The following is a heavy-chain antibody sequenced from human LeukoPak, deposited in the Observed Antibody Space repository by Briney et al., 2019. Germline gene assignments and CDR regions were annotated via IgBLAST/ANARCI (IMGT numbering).Heavy chain of an antibody. CDR2: ISHDGSDR. V-gene: IGHV3-30-3*01. CDR1: GFTFSSHA. CDR3: AREPGPGYFDY. D-gene: IGHD1-14*01. Sequence: GALRLSCVASGFTFSSHAMHWVRQAPGKGLEWVAVISHDGSDRHYTDSVKGRFTISRDNSRNTLYLQMNSLRAEDTAVYYCAREPGPGYFDYWGQGTLVTVSS. J-gene: IGHJ4*02.